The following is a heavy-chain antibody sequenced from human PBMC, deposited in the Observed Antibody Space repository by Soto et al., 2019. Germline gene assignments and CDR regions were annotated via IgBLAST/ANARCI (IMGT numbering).Heavy chain of an antibody. D-gene: IGHD3-9*01. Sequence: GGSLRLSCAASGFPFSSYAMSWVRQATGKGLEWVSAISGSGGSTYYADSVKGRFTISRDNSKNTLYLQMNSLRAEDTAVYYFSKLLRYFDWLLYPPYDAFDIWGQGTMVTVSS. J-gene: IGHJ3*02. CDR1: GFPFSSYA. V-gene: IGHV3-23*01. CDR3: SKLLRYFDWLLYPPYDAFDI. CDR2: ISGSGGST.